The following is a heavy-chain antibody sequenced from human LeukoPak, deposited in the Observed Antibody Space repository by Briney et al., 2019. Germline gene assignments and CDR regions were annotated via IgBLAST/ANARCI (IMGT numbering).Heavy chain of an antibody. V-gene: IGHV3-23*01. CDR2: ISSGGGNT. D-gene: IGHD6-19*01. CDR1: GFTFSSYT. Sequence: GGSLRLSCAASGFTFSSYTMNWVRQAPGKGLEWVSGISSGGGNTYYADSVKGRFTISRDNSKNTVYLQIISLRAEDTALYHCAKEAGDGWSYFDYWGQGTLVTVSS. CDR3: AKEAGDGWSYFDY. J-gene: IGHJ4*02.